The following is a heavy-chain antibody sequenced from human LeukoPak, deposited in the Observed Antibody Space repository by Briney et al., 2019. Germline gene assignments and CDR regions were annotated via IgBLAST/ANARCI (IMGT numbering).Heavy chain of an antibody. D-gene: IGHD3-22*01. CDR2: IYYSGST. Sequence: PPETLSLTCTVSGGSISSYYWSWIRQPPGKGLEWIGYIYYSGSTNYNPSLKSRVTISVDTSKNQFSLKMSSVTAADTAVFYCARFDSSGYYCPYWGQGTLVTVSS. V-gene: IGHV4-59*12. J-gene: IGHJ4*02. CDR1: GGSISSYY. CDR3: ARFDSSGYYCPY.